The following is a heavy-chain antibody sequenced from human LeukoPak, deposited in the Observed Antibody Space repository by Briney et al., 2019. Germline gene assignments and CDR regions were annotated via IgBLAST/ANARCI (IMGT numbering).Heavy chain of an antibody. D-gene: IGHD4-11*01. J-gene: IGHJ6*02. V-gene: IGHV4-31*03. CDR1: GDSISSGGYY. CDR2: IYYSGST. CDR3: ARGTVTTDYYGMDV. Sequence: SETLSLTCTVSGDSISSGGYYWSWIRQHPGKGLEWIGYIYYSGSTYYNPSLKSRVTISVDTSKNQFSLKLSSVTAADTAVYYCARGTVTTDYYGMDVWGQGTTVTVSS.